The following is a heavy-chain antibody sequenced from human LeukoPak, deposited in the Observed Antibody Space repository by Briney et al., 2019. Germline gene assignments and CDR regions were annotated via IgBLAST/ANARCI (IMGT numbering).Heavy chain of an antibody. V-gene: IGHV3-23*01. CDR1: GFIFSSYA. CDR3: AKGGAMVPRYFDY. D-gene: IGHD3-10*01. J-gene: IGHJ4*02. Sequence: GSLRLSCAASGFIFSSYAMSWVRQAPGKGLEWVSGISDSAGSTYYADSVKGRFTISRDNSKNTLYLQMDSLRAEDTAVYYCAKGGAMVPRYFDYWGQGTLVTVSS. CDR2: ISDSAGST.